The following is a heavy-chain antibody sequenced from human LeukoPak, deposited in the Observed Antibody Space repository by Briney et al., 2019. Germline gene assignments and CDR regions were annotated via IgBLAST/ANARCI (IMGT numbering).Heavy chain of an antibody. Sequence: GGSLRLSCAASGSILSDHHMDWVRQAPGKGLEWVGRTKNRADSYTTEYATSVKDRFTISRDDSKNSMYLQMNSLRAEDTAVYYCASHSGYDPYYFDYWGQGTLVTVSS. V-gene: IGHV3-72*01. CDR1: GSILSDHH. J-gene: IGHJ4*02. CDR2: TKNRADSYTT. CDR3: ASHSGYDPYYFDY. D-gene: IGHD5-12*01.